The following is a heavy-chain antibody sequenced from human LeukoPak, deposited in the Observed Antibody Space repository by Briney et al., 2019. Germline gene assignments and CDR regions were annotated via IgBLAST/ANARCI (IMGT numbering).Heavy chain of an antibody. CDR1: GYTFTNYW. V-gene: IGHV5-51*01. CDR3: ARDWYFDL. J-gene: IGHJ2*01. CDR2: IYPADSDI. Sequence: GGSLKISCKGSGYTFTNYWIGWVRQMPGKGLEWMGIIYPADSDIKYSPSFQGQVTISADKSISTAYLQWSSLKASDTATYYCARDWYFDLWGRGTLVTVSS.